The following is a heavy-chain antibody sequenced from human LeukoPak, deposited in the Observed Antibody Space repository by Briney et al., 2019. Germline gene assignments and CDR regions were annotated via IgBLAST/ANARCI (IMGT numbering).Heavy chain of an antibody. CDR2: IYPGDSDS. Sequence: GESLKISCTGSGYSFTSYWTGWVRQMPGKGLEWMGIIYPGDSDSRYSPSFQGQVTISADKSTSTAYLQWSSLKASDTAMYYCARHSPRYYDSSGYFNWFGPWGQGTLVTVSS. J-gene: IGHJ5*02. CDR3: ARHSPRYYDSSGYFNWFGP. CDR1: GYSFTSYW. V-gene: IGHV5-51*01. D-gene: IGHD3-22*01.